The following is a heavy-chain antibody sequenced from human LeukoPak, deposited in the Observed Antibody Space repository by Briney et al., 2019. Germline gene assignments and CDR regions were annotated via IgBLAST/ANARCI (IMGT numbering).Heavy chain of an antibody. D-gene: IGHD2-2*01. CDR3: ARGLTSSTSYATLKNWFDP. CDR2: INHSGST. CDR1: GGSISSHY. J-gene: IGHJ5*02. V-gene: IGHV4-34*01. Sequence: SETLSLTCTVSGGSISSHYWSWIRQPPGKGLEWIGEINHSGSTNYNPSLKSRVTISVDTSKNQFSLKLSSVTAADTAVYYCARGLTSSTSYATLKNWFDPWGQGTLVTVSS.